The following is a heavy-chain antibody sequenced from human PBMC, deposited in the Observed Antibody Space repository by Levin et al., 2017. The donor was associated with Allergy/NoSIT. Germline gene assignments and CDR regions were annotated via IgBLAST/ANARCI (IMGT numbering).Heavy chain of an antibody. CDR2: IYYTTNT. CDR3: AAHRGYDDYDHAFDI. CDR1: GDSISSYY. J-gene: IGHJ3*02. D-gene: IGHD5-12*01. Sequence: SQTLSLTCFVSGDSISSYYWSWIRQPPGKGLEWIGYIYYTTNTYYNPSLKSRVTISVDTSKNQFSLRLTSVTAADTAVYYCAAHRGYDDYDHAFDIWGQGTLVTVSS. V-gene: IGHV4-59*12.